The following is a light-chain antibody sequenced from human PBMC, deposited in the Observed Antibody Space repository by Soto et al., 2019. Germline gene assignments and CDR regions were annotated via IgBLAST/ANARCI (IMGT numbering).Light chain of an antibody. Sequence: DIQMTQSPSSLSASVGDRVTITCRASQGINYYLAWYQQKPGKVPKLLIYAASTLQSGVPSRFSGSVSGTDFTLTISSLQPEDVATYYCQKYNSAPWTFGQGTKVDIK. CDR3: QKYNSAPWT. V-gene: IGKV1-27*01. J-gene: IGKJ1*01. CDR1: QGINYY. CDR2: AAS.